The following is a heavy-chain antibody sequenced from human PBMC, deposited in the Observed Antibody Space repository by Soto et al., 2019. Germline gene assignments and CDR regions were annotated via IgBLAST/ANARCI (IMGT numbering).Heavy chain of an antibody. Sequence: AAVKVSCKASGYTFTGYYMHWVRQAPGQGLEWMGWINPNSGGTNYAQKFQGRVTMTRDTSISTAYMELSRLRSDDTAVYYCARDIGGPSIVHWLGWFDTWGQGTLVTVSS. CDR1: GYTFTGYY. D-gene: IGHD3-16*02. CDR2: INPNSGGT. V-gene: IGHV1-2*02. CDR3: ARDIGGPSIVHWLGWFDT. J-gene: IGHJ5*01.